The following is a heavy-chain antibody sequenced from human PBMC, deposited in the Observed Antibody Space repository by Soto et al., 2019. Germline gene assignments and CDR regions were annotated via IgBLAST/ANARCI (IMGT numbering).Heavy chain of an antibody. CDR1: GFTFSSYD. Sequence: EVQLLESGGGLVQPGGSRRLSCAASGFTFSSYDMSWVRQAPGKGLEWVSTISDRGSTYYADSVKGRFTISRDISKNTLYVQMSSLRAEDTAVYYCAKGGEGYCSGTSCLYHMDAWGKGTTVTVSS. CDR3: AKGGEGYCSGTSCLYHMDA. CDR2: ISDRGST. D-gene: IGHD2-15*01. J-gene: IGHJ6*03. V-gene: IGHV3-23*01.